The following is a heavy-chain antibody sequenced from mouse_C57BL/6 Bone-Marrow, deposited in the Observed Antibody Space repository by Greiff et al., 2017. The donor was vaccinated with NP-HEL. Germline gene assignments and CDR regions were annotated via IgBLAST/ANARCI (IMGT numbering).Heavy chain of an antibody. CDR2: IYPGDGDT. V-gene: IGHV1-82*01. CDR1: GYAFSSSW. D-gene: IGHD1-1*01. J-gene: IGHJ1*03. CDR3: ARPYGSSVHWYVDV. Sequence: VQLQQSGPELVKPGASVKISCKASGYAFSSSWMNWVKQRPGKGLEWIGRIYPGDGDTNYNGKFKGKATLTADKSSSTAYIQLSSLTSEDSAVYFCARPYGSSVHWYVDVWGTGTTVTVSS.